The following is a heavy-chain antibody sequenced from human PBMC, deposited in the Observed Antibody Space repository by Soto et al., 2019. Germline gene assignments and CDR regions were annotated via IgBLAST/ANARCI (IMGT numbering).Heavy chain of an antibody. CDR3: AKVKEVGAITLFDY. V-gene: IGHV3-23*01. D-gene: IGHD1-26*01. CDR1: GFTFSSYG. CDR2: ISGSGGST. J-gene: IGHJ4*02. Sequence: EVQLLESGGGLVQPGGSLRLSCAASGFTFSSYGMSWVRQAPGKGLEWVSVISGSGGSTYYADSVKGRLTISRDNSKNTLYLQMNSLRAEDTAVYYCAKVKEVGAITLFDYWGQGTLVTVSS.